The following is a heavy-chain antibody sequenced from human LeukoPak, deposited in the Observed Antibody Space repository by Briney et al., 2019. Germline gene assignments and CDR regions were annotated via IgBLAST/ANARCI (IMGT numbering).Heavy chain of an antibody. Sequence: PGGSLRLSCAASGFTFSSYAMSWVRQAPGKGLEWVSAISGSGGSTYYADSVKGRFTISRDNSKNTLYLQMNSLRAEDTAVYYCAKASSEGGRRIAAAAHGMDVWGQGTTVTVSS. CDR2: ISGSGGST. J-gene: IGHJ6*02. CDR1: GFTFSSYA. V-gene: IGHV3-23*01. D-gene: IGHD6-13*01. CDR3: AKASSEGGRRIAAAAHGMDV.